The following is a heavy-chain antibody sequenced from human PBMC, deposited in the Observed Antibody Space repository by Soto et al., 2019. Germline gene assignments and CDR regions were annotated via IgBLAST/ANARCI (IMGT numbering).Heavy chain of an antibody. V-gene: IGHV3-7*01. CDR1: GFTFSHHW. CDR3: VRDYGYYVFEY. CDR2: INQDGSQK. Sequence: EVELVESGGGLVQPGGSLRLSCAASGFTFSHHWMGWVRQAPGKGLEWLATINQDGSQKYYVDSVKGRFTISRDNSQNSVYLQMNSLGAEDTAVYFCVRDYGYYVFEYCGQGPLVAVSS. D-gene: IGHD5-18*01. J-gene: IGHJ4*02.